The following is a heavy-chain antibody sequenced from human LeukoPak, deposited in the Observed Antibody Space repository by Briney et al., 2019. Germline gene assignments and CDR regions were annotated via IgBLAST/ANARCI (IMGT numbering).Heavy chain of an antibody. J-gene: IGHJ6*02. V-gene: IGHV4-30-2*01. CDR3: ARSPIWNYGRTYYYYYGMDV. CDR1: GDSIVSGGYS. CDR2: IYHNGNT. Sequence: TSQTLSLTCAVSGDSIVSGGYSWSWLRQPPGQAPEWIGFIYHNGNTWYNPSLQSRVTISVDRSKNQFSLKLSSVTAADTAVYYCARSPIWNYGRTYYYYYGMDVWGQGTTVTVSS. D-gene: IGHD1-7*01.